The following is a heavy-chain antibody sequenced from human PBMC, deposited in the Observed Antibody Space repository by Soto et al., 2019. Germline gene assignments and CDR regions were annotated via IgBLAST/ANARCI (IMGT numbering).Heavy chain of an antibody. CDR2: INHSGST. D-gene: IGHD5-18*01. CDR1: GGSFSGYY. J-gene: IGHJ6*02. V-gene: IGHV4-34*01. Sequence: QVQLQQWGAGLLKPSETLSLTCAVYGGSFSGYYWSWIRQPPGKGLEWIGEINHSGSTNYNPSLKRRVTISVDTSKNQFSLKLSSVTAADTAVYYCAREDTTMPSGYYAMDVWGQGTTVTVSS. CDR3: AREDTTMPSGYYAMDV.